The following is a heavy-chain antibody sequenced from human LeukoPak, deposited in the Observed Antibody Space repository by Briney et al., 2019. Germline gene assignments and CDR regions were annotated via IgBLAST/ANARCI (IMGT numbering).Heavy chain of an antibody. Sequence: SETLSLTCTVSGGSISSYYWSWIRQPPGKGLEWIGYIYYSGSTNYNPSLKSRVTISVDTSKNQFSLKLSSVTAADTAVYYCARVRYSGSYYGAFDYWGQGTLVTVSS. V-gene: IGHV4-59*01. CDR3: ARVRYSGSYYGAFDY. D-gene: IGHD1-26*01. CDR1: GGSISSYY. J-gene: IGHJ4*02. CDR2: IYYSGST.